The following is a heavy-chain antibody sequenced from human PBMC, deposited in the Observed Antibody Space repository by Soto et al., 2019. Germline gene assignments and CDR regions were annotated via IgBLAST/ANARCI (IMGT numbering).Heavy chain of an antibody. CDR1: GFTFSSYA. Sequence: GGSLRLSCAASGFTFSSYAMSWVRQAPGKGLEWVSAISGSGGSTYYADSVKGRFTISRDNSKNTLYLQMNSLRAEDTAVYYCAKPGYGDETNYYYYGMDVWGQGTTVTVSS. V-gene: IGHV3-23*01. J-gene: IGHJ6*02. CDR3: AKPGYGDETNYYYYGMDV. CDR2: ISGSGGST. D-gene: IGHD4-17*01.